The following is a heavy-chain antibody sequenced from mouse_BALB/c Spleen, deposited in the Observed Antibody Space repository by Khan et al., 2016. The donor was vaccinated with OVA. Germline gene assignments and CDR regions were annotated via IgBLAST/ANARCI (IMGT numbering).Heavy chain of an antibody. D-gene: IGHD1-2*01. CDR1: GFTFSDYG. CDR3: ARGGGTAPFAY. Sequence: EVQLVESGGGLVQPGGSRQLSCAASGFTFSDYGMAWVRQAPGKGPEWVAFISDLAYTIYYGDAVTGRFTISRENAKNTLYLEMSSLRSEDTAIYYCARGGGTAPFAYWGLGTLVTVSA. V-gene: IGHV5-15*02. CDR2: ISDLAYTI. J-gene: IGHJ3*01.